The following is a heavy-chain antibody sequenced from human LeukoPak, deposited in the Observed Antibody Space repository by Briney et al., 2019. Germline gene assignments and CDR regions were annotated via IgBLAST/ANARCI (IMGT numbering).Heavy chain of an antibody. Sequence: GGSLRLSCAASGFTFSSYAMSWVRQAPGKGLEWVSLISATATYYEDSVKGRFTISRDISRNTLYLQMNSLRADDTAVYYCAKGQGSGSYPLDYWGQGTLVTVSS. CDR1: GFTFSSYA. J-gene: IGHJ4*02. D-gene: IGHD3-16*02. CDR2: ISATAT. CDR3: AKGQGSGSYPLDY. V-gene: IGHV3-23*01.